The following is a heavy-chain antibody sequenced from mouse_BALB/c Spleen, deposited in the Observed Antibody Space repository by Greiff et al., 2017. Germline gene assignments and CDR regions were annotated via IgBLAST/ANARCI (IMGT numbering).Heavy chain of an antibody. Sequence: EVKLMESGGDLVKPGGSLKLSCAASGFTFSSYGMSWVRQTPDKRLEWVATISSGGSYTYYPDSVKGRFTISRDNAKNTLYLQMSSLKSEDTAMYYCARQGPTATAWFAYWGQGTLVTVSA. D-gene: IGHD1-2*01. CDR2: ISSGGSYT. CDR1: GFTFSSYG. CDR3: ARQGPTATAWFAY. V-gene: IGHV5-6*01. J-gene: IGHJ3*01.